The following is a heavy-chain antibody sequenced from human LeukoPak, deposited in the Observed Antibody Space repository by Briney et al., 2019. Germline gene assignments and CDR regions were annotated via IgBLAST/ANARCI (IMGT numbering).Heavy chain of an antibody. J-gene: IGHJ6*03. CDR1: GGSISSSSYY. D-gene: IGHD1-7*01. V-gene: IGHV4-30-4*08. Sequence: PSETLSLTSTVSGGSISSSSYYWGWIRQPPGKGLEWIGYIYYSGSTYYNRSLKSRVTISVDTSKNQFSLKLSSVTAADTAVYYCARDRNNWNYGDYYYYMDVWGKGTTVTVSS. CDR3: ARDRNNWNYGDYYYYMDV. CDR2: IYYSGST.